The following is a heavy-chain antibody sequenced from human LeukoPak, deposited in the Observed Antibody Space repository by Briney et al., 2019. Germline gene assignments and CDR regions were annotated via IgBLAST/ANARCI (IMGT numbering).Heavy chain of an antibody. J-gene: IGHJ3*02. CDR3: ARKFISGYNWNDLSHTGAFDI. CDR2: SNAGNGNT. D-gene: IGHD1-1*01. CDR1: GYTFTSYA. Sequence: ASVKVSCKASGYTFTSYAMHWVRQAPGQRLEWMGWSNAGNGNTKYSQEFQGRVTITRDTSASTAYMELSSLRSEDTAVYYCARKFISGYNWNDLSHTGAFDIWGQGTTVTVSS. V-gene: IGHV1-3*02.